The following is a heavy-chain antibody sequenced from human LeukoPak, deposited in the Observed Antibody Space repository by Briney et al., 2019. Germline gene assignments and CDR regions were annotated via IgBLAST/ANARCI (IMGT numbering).Heavy chain of an antibody. CDR3: AKDGGQLVPRYYFDY. D-gene: IGHD6-13*01. CDR1: GFTFSGYA. Sequence: GRSLRLSCAASGFTFSGYAMHWVRQAPGKGLEWVALISYDGSNEYYADSVKGRFTISRDNSKNSLYLQMNSLRAEDTALYYCAKDGGQLVPRYYFDYWGQGTLVTVSS. J-gene: IGHJ4*02. CDR2: ISYDGSNE. V-gene: IGHV3-30*04.